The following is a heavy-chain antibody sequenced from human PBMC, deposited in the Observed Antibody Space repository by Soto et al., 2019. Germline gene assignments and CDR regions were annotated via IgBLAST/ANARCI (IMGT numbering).Heavy chain of an antibody. V-gene: IGHV3-64*04. CDR3: ARDKITGLFDY. Sequence: GGSLRLSCSASGFTFSSCAMHRVRQAAGKGLEYVSGISSNGAATYYAESVKDRFIISRDNSRNTLFLQVNSLTGEDTAVYYCARDKITGLFDYWGHGTLVTVSS. CDR1: GFTFSSCA. CDR2: ISSNGAAT. D-gene: IGHD2-8*02. J-gene: IGHJ4*01.